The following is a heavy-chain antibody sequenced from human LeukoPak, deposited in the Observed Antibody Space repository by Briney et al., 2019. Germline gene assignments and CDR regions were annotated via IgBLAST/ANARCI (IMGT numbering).Heavy chain of an antibody. V-gene: IGHV4-39*06. Sequence: SETLSLTCTVSGGSISSSSYYWGWIRQPPGKGLEWIGSIYYSGSTYYNPSLKSRVTISVDTSKNQFPLKLSSVTAADTAVYYCARVYYYYYYMDVWGKGTTVTVSS. CDR3: ARVYYYYYYMDV. CDR1: GGSISSSSYY. J-gene: IGHJ6*03. CDR2: IYYSGST.